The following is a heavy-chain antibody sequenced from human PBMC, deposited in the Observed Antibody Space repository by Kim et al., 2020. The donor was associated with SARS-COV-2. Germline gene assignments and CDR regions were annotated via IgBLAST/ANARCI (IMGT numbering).Heavy chain of an antibody. CDR3: ARVVWGGYRYIDS. V-gene: IGHV7-4-1*02. D-gene: IGHD3-16*02. J-gene: IGHJ4*02. CDR2: INTDTGSP. CDR1: RYTFTNHA. Sequence: ASVKVSCKASRYTFTNHAINWVRQAPGRGLEWMGWINTDTGSPTYAPDFTGRFVFSLDTSVSTAYLQIRSLEAEDTALYYCARVVWGGYRYIDSWGQGTLVTVSS.